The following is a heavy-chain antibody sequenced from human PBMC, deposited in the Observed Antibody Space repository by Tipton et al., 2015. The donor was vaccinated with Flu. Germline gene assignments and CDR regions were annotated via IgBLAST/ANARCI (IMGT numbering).Heavy chain of an antibody. CDR2: MYYSGST. CDR1: GDSIGSDYY. CDR3: ARHQSSSLLPFDY. Sequence: TLSLTCSVSGDSIGSDYYWGWIRQPPGKGLEWIGYMYYSGSTKYNPSLKSRVTISIDTSKNQFSLKLTSVTAADTAVYYCARHQSSSLLPFDYWGQGTPVTVSS. J-gene: IGHJ4*02. V-gene: IGHV4-61*01. D-gene: IGHD6-6*01.